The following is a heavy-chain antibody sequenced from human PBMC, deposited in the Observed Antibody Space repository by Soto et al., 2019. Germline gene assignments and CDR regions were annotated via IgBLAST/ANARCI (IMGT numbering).Heavy chain of an antibody. Sequence: PGGSLRLSCAASGFTFSSYGMHWVRQAPGKGLEWVAVIWYDGSNKYYSDSVKGRFTLSRDNSKNTLYLQMSSLRVEDTAVYYCARELRSSRAFDIWGQGIMVTVSS. J-gene: IGHJ3*02. V-gene: IGHV3-33*08. D-gene: IGHD2-21*01. CDR2: IWYDGSNK. CDR1: GFTFSSYG. CDR3: ARELRSSRAFDI.